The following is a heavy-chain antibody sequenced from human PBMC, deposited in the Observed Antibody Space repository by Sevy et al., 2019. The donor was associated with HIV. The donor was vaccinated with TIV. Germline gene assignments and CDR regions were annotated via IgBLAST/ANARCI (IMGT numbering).Heavy chain of an antibody. D-gene: IGHD6-6*01. CDR3: ARSLLAARYAFDI. CDR2: IYPGDSDT. Sequence: GESLKISCKGSGYSFTSYWIGWVRQMPGKGLEWIGIIYPGDSDTRYSPSFQGQVTISADKSISTAYLQWSSLKASDTAMYYCARSLLAARYAFDIWGQGTMVTVSS. V-gene: IGHV5-51*01. J-gene: IGHJ3*02. CDR1: GYSFTSYW.